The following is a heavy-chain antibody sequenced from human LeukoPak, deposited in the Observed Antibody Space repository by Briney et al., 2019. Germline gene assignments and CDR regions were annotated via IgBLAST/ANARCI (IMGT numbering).Heavy chain of an antibody. J-gene: IGHJ5*02. CDR2: IYYSGST. Sequence: SETLSLTCTVSGGSISSGSYYWSWIRQPPGKGLEWIGYIYYSGSTNYNPSLKSRVTISVDTSKNQFSLKLSSVPAADTAVYYCASTTWVGATNNWFDPWGQGTLVTVSS. D-gene: IGHD1-26*01. V-gene: IGHV4-61*01. CDR3: ASTTWVGATNNWFDP. CDR1: GGSISSGSYY.